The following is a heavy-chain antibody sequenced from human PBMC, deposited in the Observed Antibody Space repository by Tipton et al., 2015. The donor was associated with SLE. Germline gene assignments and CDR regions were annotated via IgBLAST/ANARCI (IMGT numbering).Heavy chain of an antibody. CDR2: INHSGST. CDR1: GGSFSGYY. D-gene: IGHD6-19*01. V-gene: IGHV4-34*01. Sequence: TLSLTCAVYGGSFSGYYWSWIRQPLGKGLEWIGEINHSGSTNYNPSLKSRVTISVDTSKNQFSLKLSSVTAADTAVYYCASHLGAVLANWGQGTLVTVSS. J-gene: IGHJ4*02. CDR3: ASHLGAVLAN.